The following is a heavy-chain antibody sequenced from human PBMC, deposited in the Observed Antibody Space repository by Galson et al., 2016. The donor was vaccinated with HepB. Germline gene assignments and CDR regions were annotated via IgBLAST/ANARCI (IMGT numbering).Heavy chain of an antibody. CDR3: ARVMTTGRRRFGRTITSYAMDV. J-gene: IGHJ6*02. CDR1: GGSFSGYY. CDR2: INHSGST. D-gene: IGHD4-11*01. V-gene: IGHV4-34*01. Sequence: ETLSLTCAVYGGSFSGYYWSWIRQSPGKGLEWIGEINHSGSTNYNPSLNNQVTISVVASKNQFSLKMNAVTAADTAVYHCARVMTTGRRRFGRTITSYAMDVWGQGTTVTVSS.